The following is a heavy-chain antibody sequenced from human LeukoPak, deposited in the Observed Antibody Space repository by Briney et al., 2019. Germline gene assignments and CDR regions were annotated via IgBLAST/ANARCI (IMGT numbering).Heavy chain of an antibody. CDR3: ARATSGSYSQTGY. D-gene: IGHD1-26*01. CDR2: IYYSGST. Sequence: SETLSLTCTVSSGSISSSYWSWIRQPPGKGLEWIGYIYYSGSTNYNPSLKSRVTISVDTSKNQFSLKLSSVTAADTAVYYCARATSGSYSQTGYWGQGTLVTVSS. J-gene: IGHJ4*02. CDR1: SGSISSSY. V-gene: IGHV4-59*01.